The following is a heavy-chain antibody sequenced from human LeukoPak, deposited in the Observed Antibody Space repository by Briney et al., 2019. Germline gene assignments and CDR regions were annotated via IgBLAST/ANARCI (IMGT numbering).Heavy chain of an antibody. D-gene: IGHD6-6*01. CDR2: INSDGSST. CDR3: ARVPPRGSSSSLGDY. Sequence: GGSLRLSCAASGFTFSSYWMHWVRQAPGKGLVWVSRINSDGSSTSYADSVKGRFTISRDNAKNTLYLQMNSLRAEDTAVYYCARVPPRGSSSSLGDYWGQGTLVTVSS. V-gene: IGHV3-74*01. CDR1: GFTFSSYW. J-gene: IGHJ4*02.